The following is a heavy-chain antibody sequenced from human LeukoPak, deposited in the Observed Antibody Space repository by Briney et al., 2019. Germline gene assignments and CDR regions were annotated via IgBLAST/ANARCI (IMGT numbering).Heavy chain of an antibody. D-gene: IGHD2-15*01. Sequence: GASVKVSCKASGYTFISYDINWVRQATGQGLEWMGWMNPNSGNTGYAQKFQGRVTMTRNTSISTAYMELSSLRSEDTAVYYCARGKNLVVVVVVAATGDAFDIWGQGTMVTVSS. V-gene: IGHV1-8*01. CDR1: GYTFISYD. J-gene: IGHJ3*02. CDR3: ARGKNLVVVVVVAATGDAFDI. CDR2: MNPNSGNT.